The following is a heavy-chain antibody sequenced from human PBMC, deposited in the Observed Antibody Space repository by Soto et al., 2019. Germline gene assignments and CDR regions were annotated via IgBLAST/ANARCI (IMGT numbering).Heavy chain of an antibody. CDR3: ARDHRYNWNDEGWFEP. CDR2: LNPNSGNT. CDR1: GYMFSTYD. Sequence: QVQLVQSGAEVKKPGASVKVSCKASGYMFSTYDINWVRQAPGQGLEWMGWLNPNSGNTGYAQKFQGRVTMTRNTSINPAYMELSSLGSDDTAVYYCARDHRYNWNDEGWFEPWGQGTLVTVSS. D-gene: IGHD1-20*01. J-gene: IGHJ5*02. V-gene: IGHV1-8*01.